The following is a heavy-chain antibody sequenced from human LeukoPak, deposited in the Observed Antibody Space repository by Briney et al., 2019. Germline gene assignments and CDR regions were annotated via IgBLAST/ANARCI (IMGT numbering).Heavy chain of an antibody. V-gene: IGHV4-59*08. CDR2: VYYSGTA. CDR3: ARTKSGWYYSDY. D-gene: IGHD6-19*01. Sequence: SETLSLTCTVSGGSISSYYWSWIRQPPGKGLELIGYVYYSGTANYNPSLESRVTILVDTSKNQFSLNLSSVTAADTAVYYCARTKSGWYYSDYWGQGTLVSVSS. J-gene: IGHJ4*02. CDR1: GGSISSYY.